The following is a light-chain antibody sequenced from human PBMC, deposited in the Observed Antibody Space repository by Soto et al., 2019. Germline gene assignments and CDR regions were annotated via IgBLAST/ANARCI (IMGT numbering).Light chain of an antibody. J-gene: IGLJ1*01. CDR2: EGT. CDR3: CAYVGARSYV. Sequence: QSVLTQPAPVSGSPGQSITISCTGTNNLVSWYQQHPGKAPKVVVYEGTKRPSGVSNRFSGSNSGGTASLTISGLQAKDEASYFCCAYVGARSYVFGPWTKV. CDR1: NNL. V-gene: IGLV2-23*01.